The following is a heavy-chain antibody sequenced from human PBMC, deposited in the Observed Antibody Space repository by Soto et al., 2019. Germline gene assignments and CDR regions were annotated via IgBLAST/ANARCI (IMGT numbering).Heavy chain of an antibody. J-gene: IGHJ4*01. D-gene: IGHD3-22*01. CDR3: TTDSYFTLKLVRFDY. Sequence: GGSLRLSCAASGFTFSSYGMHWVRQAPGKGLEWVAVISYDGSNKYYADSVKGRFTISRDNSKNTLYLQMNSLKTEDTAVYYCTTDSYFTLKLVRFDYWSLGTLVTVSS. CDR1: GFTFSSYG. V-gene: IGHV3-30*03. CDR2: ISYDGSNK.